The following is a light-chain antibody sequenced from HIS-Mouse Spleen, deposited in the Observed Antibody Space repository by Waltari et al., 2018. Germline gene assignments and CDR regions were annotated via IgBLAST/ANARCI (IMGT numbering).Light chain of an antibody. J-gene: IGLJ2*01. CDR3: QSADSSGTYVV. V-gene: IGLV3-25*03. CDR2: KDS. CDR1: ALPKQY. Sequence: SYELTQPPSVSVSPGQTARTPCSGDALPKQYAYWYQQKPGQAPVLVIYKDSERPSGTPERFSGSSSGTTVTLTISGVQAEDEADYYCQSADSSGTYVVFGGGTKLTVL.